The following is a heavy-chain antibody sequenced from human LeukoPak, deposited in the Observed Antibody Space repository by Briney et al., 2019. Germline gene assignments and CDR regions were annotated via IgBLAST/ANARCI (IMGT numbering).Heavy chain of an antibody. CDR3: ARGPQDSSGYLYYYYYGMDV. CDR2: ISYDGSNK. J-gene: IGHJ6*02. Sequence: GGSLRLSCAASGFTFSSYAMPWVRQAPGKGLEWVAVISYDGSNKYYADSVKGRFTISRDNSKNTLYLQMNSLRAEDTAVYYCARGPQDSSGYLYYYYYGMDVWGQGTTVTVSS. CDR1: GFTFSSYA. V-gene: IGHV3-30-3*01. D-gene: IGHD3-22*01.